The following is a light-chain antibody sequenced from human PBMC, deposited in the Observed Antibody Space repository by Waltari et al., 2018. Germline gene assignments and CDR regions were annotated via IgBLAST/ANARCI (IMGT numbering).Light chain of an antibody. CDR2: GAS. CDR3: QHYVRLPVT. Sequence: EIVLTQSPGTLSLSPAARVHLSCRGRQSVSRALAWYQQKPVQAPRLHIYGASSRATGIPDRFSGSGSGTDFSLTISRLEPEDFAVYYCQHYVRLPVTFGQGTKVEIK. CDR1: QSVSRA. V-gene: IGKV3-20*01. J-gene: IGKJ1*01.